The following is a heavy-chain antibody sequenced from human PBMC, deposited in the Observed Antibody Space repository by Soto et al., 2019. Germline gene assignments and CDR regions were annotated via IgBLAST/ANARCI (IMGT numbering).Heavy chain of an antibody. Sequence: SETLSLTCTVSGVSVSSGSYYWSWIRQPPGKGLEWIGYIYYSGSTNYNPSLKSRVTISVDTSKNQFSLKLSSVTAADTAVYYCARMDIVVVVAAGGEYYFDYWGQGTLVTVSS. D-gene: IGHD2-15*01. CDR3: ARMDIVVVVAAGGEYYFDY. CDR1: GVSVSSGSYY. J-gene: IGHJ4*02. CDR2: IYYSGST. V-gene: IGHV4-61*01.